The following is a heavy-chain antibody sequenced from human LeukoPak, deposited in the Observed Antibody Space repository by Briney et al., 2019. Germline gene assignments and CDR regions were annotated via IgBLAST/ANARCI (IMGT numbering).Heavy chain of an antibody. CDR2: IYPSDSDT. D-gene: IGHD3-22*01. Sequence: GESLKTSCKGSGYSFTSHWIGWVRQMPGKGLEWMGIIYPSDSDTRYSPSFQGQVTISADKAISTAYLQWSSLKASDTAMYYCARHESSGDDYWGQGTLVTVSS. CDR3: ARHESSGDDY. J-gene: IGHJ4*02. V-gene: IGHV5-51*01. CDR1: GYSFTSHW.